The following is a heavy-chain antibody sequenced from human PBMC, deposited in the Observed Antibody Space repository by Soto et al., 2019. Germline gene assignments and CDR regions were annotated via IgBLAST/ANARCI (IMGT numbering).Heavy chain of an antibody. CDR3: AKALSYSNYETLDY. J-gene: IGHJ4*02. Sequence: GGSLRLSCAASGFTFSSYAMSWVRQAPGKGLEWVSAISGSGGSTYYADSAKGRFTISRDNSKNTLYLQMNSLRAEDTAVYYCAKALSYSNYETLDYWGQGTLVTVSS. V-gene: IGHV3-23*01. D-gene: IGHD4-4*01. CDR1: GFTFSSYA. CDR2: ISGSGGST.